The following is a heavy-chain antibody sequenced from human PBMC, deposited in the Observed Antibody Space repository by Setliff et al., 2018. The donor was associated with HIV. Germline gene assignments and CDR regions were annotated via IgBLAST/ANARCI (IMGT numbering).Heavy chain of an antibody. CDR1: GDSISNSAYF. Sequence: SETLSLTCSVSGDSISNSAYFWGWIRQPSGKGLEYIGSIYYNGDTYYNPSLKSRVTISVDTSNNQFSLKLRSVAAADTAVYYCARRLVVVAAEDYFDSWGQGALVTVSS. CDR2: IYYNGDT. J-gene: IGHJ4*02. V-gene: IGHV4-39*01. D-gene: IGHD2-15*01. CDR3: ARRLVVVAAEDYFDS.